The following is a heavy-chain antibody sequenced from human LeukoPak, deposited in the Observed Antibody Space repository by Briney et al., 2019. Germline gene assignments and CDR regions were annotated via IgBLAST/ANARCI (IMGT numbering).Heavy chain of an antibody. CDR1: GYTFTSYG. D-gene: IGHD4-17*01. CDR3: ARDTLYGDYAAGMDV. J-gene: IGHJ6*02. Sequence: ASVKVSCKASGYTFTSYGISWVRQAPGQGLEWMGWISAYNGNTNYAQKFQGRVTMTRDTSISTAYMELSRLRSDDTAVYYCARDTLYGDYAAGMDVWGQGTTVTVSS. V-gene: IGHV1-18*01. CDR2: ISAYNGNT.